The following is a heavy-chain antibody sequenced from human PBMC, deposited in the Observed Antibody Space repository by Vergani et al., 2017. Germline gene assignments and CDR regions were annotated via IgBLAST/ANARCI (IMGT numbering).Heavy chain of an antibody. D-gene: IGHD3-3*01. Sequence: VQLVESGGGVVQPGRSLRLSCAASGFTFSNAWMSWVRQAPGKGLEWVGRIKSKTDGGTTDYAAPVKGRFTISRDDSKNTLYLQMNSLRAEDTAVYYCAREDTIFGVGVGAEGYFDYWGQGTLVTVSS. CDR3: AREDTIFGVGVGAEGYFDY. V-gene: IGHV3-15*01. CDR2: IKSKTDGGTT. J-gene: IGHJ4*02. CDR1: GFTFSNAW.